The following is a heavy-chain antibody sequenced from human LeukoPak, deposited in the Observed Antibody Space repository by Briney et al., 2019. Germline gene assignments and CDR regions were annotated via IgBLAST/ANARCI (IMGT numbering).Heavy chain of an antibody. CDR2: IYPGDSDT. CDR1: GYSFTRYW. J-gene: IGHJ3*02. V-gene: IGHV5-51*01. D-gene: IGHD6-19*01. Sequence: GESLKISCKGSGYSFTRYWIGWVRQMPGKRLGWMGIIYPGDSDTSYSPSFQGQVTISADRSISTAYLQWSSLKASDTAMYYCARSAVAGTSGAFDIWGQGTMVTVSS. CDR3: ARSAVAGTSGAFDI.